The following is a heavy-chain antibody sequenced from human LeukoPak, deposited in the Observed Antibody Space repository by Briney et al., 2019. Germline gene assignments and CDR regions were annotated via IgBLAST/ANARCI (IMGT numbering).Heavy chain of an antibody. Sequence: SETLSLTCTVSGGSISSYYWSWIRQPPGKGLEWIGYIYYSGSTNYNPSLKSRVTISVDTSKNQFSLKLSSVAAADTAVYYCAREQSYYYGSGSYYKVVYNWFDPWGQGTLVTVSS. CDR1: GGSISSYY. V-gene: IGHV4-59*12. CDR3: AREQSYYYGSGSYYKVVYNWFDP. D-gene: IGHD3-10*01. J-gene: IGHJ5*02. CDR2: IYYSGST.